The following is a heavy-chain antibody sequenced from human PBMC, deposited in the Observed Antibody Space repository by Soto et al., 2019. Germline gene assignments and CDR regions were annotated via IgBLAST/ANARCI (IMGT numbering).Heavy chain of an antibody. CDR3: ARRAGVMVPFDY. J-gene: IGHJ4*02. D-gene: IGHD3-16*01. V-gene: IGHV5-51*01. CDR1: GYTFTTYW. Sequence: GESLKISCKTSGYTFTTYWVGWVRQRSGEGLEWMGIIYPSDSDTRYSPSFQGHVMFSVDKSLETAYLEWSSLKTSDTAVYFCARRAGVMVPFDYWGQGTQVTVSS. CDR2: IYPSDSDT.